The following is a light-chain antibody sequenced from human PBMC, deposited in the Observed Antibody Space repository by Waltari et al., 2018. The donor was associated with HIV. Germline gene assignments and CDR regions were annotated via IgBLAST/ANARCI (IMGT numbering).Light chain of an antibody. Sequence: NFMLTQPHSVSEPPGKTVTISCTRRSGNIASSYVQCYQQRAGNSPTAVIYENKQRPSGVPDRFSGSIDISSNSASLTISGLKTEDEADYYCQSYDDNNVLFAGGTKLTVL. CDR3: QSYDDNNVL. J-gene: IGLJ2*01. CDR2: ENK. CDR1: SGNIASSY. V-gene: IGLV6-57*01.